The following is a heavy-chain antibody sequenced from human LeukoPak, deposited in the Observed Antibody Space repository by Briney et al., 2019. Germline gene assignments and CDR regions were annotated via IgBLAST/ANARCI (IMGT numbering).Heavy chain of an antibody. V-gene: IGHV4-4*02. CDR1: GDSISSSNW. J-gene: IGHJ3*02. CDR3: ASSITMIVVVTARAFDI. CDR2: IYHSGST. Sequence: SETLSLTCAVSGDSISSSNWWSWVRQSPGKGLEWIGEIYHSGSTNYNPSLKSRVTISVDKSKNQFSLKLSSVTAADTAVYYCASSITMIVVVTARAFDIWGQGTMVTVSS. D-gene: IGHD3-22*01.